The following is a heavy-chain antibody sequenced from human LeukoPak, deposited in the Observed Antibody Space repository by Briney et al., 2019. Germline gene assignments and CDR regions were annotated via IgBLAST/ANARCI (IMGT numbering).Heavy chain of an antibody. J-gene: IGHJ6*03. V-gene: IGHV4-4*09. CDR3: ARIGHYYSYMDV. CDR2: IYTSGST. Sequence: SETLSLTCTVSGGSISSYYWSWIRQPPGKGLEWIGSIYTSGSTNYNPSPKSRVTISVDTSKNQFSLKLSSVTAADTAVYYCARIGHYYSYMDVWGKGTTVTVSS. CDR1: GGSISSYY. D-gene: IGHD3-10*01.